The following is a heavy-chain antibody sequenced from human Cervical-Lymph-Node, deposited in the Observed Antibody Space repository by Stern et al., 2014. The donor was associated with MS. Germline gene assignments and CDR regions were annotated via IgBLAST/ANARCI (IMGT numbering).Heavy chain of an antibody. D-gene: IGHD6-13*01. CDR3: ASAYSSSHYYFDY. Sequence: VQLEESGGGVVQPGRSLRLSCAASGFSFSRYAMHWVRQAPGKGLEWVALIWYDGSNPYYADSVTGRFTISRDNFKNTLYLQMNSLRAEDTAVYYCASAYSSSHYYFDYWGQGTLVIVSS. CDR1: GFSFSRYA. CDR2: IWYDGSNP. V-gene: IGHV3-33*01. J-gene: IGHJ4*02.